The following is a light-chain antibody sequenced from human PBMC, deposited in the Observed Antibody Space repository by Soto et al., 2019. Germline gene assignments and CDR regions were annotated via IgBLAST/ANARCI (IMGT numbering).Light chain of an antibody. J-gene: IGKJ1*01. Sequence: DIQMTQSPSSLSASVGDRVTITCRASQTMNNYLNWYQQKPGKAPKLLIYAASSLQSGVPSRFSGSGFGTYFSLTITSLQPEDFATYYCQQTNSKPWTFGQGTRVEVK. CDR2: AAS. V-gene: IGKV1-39*01. CDR1: QTMNNY. CDR3: QQTNSKPWT.